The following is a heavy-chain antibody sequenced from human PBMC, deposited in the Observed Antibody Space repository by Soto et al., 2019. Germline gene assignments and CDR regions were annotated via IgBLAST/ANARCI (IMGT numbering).Heavy chain of an antibody. CDR1: GYTFTSYG. CDR2: ISAYNGNT. J-gene: IGHJ4*02. Sequence: ASVKVSCKASGYTFTSYGISWVLQAPGQGLEWMGWISAYNGNTNYAQKLQGRVTMTTDTSTSTAYMELRSLRSDDTAVYYCARTDSAWTSRGYCSGGSCYSVDYWGQGTLVTVSS. V-gene: IGHV1-18*01. D-gene: IGHD2-15*01. CDR3: ARTDSAWTSRGYCSGGSCYSVDY.